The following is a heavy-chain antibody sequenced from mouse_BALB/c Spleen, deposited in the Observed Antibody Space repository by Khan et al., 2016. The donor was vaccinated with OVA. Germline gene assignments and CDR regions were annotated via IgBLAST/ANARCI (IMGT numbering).Heavy chain of an antibody. CDR1: GFTFTSYG. J-gene: IGHJ2*01. D-gene: IGHD1-1*01. V-gene: IGHV5-17*02. Sequence: EVELVESGPGLVQPGESRKLSCAASGFTFTSYGMHWVRQAPEKGLEWVACISSYSSTTYYAETFKGRFSISRDKSKNTLFLQMTSLMTEDTARYYGARSYYYGYYLDYWGQGTTLTVSS. CDR3: ARSYYYGYYLDY. CDR2: ISSYSSTT.